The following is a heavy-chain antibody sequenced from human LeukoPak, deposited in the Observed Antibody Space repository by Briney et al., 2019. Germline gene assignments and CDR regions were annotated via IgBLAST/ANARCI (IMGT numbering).Heavy chain of an antibody. CDR3: ARRIAVAGTHWDPLDAFDI. CDR1: GYSFTSYW. J-gene: IGHJ3*02. CDR2: IYPGDSDT. V-gene: IGHV5-51*01. Sequence: GESLKISCKGSGYSFTSYWIGWVRQMPGKGLEWMGIIYPGDSDTRYSPSFQGQATISADKSISTAYLQWSSLKASDTAMYYCARRIAVAGTHWDPLDAFDIWGQGTMVTVSS. D-gene: IGHD6-19*01.